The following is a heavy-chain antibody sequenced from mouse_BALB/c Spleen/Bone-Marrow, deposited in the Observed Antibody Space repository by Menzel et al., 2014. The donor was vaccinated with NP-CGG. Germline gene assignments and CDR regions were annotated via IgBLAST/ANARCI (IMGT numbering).Heavy chain of an antibody. J-gene: IGHJ1*01. Sequence: QVQLQQSGAELVKPGASVKLSCKASGYTFTSYWMHRVKQRPGQGLEWIGEINPSNGRTNYNEKFKSKATLTVDKSSSTAYIQLSSLTSEDSAVYYCARWGFSYWYFDDWGAGTTVTVSS. CDR1: GYTFTSYW. V-gene: IGHV1S81*02. CDR3: ARWGFSYWYFDD. CDR2: INPSNGRT.